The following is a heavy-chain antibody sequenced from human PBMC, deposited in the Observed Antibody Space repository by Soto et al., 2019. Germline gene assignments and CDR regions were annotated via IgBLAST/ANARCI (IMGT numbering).Heavy chain of an antibody. Sequence: TLRLSCAASGFTFTDYALSWVRQAPGKGLEWVATISGIGGSTYLADSVKGRLSISRDNSKNTVSLLMNSLRAEDTAVYFCARGSSGYISSWYYFDYWGRGTLVTVSS. V-gene: IGHV3-23*01. D-gene: IGHD6-13*01. CDR1: GFTFTDYA. CDR3: ARGSSGYISSWYYFDY. CDR2: ISGIGGST. J-gene: IGHJ4*02.